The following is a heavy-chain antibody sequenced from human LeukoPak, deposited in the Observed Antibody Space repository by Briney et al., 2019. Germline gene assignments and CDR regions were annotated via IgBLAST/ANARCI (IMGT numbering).Heavy chain of an antibody. CDR1: GGSISSGGYS. Sequence: PSQTLSLTCAVSGGSISSGGYSWSWIRQPPGKGLEWIGYIYHSGSTYYNPSLKSRVTISVDRSKNQFSLKLSSVTAADTAVYYCARGSSGDAFDIWGQGTMVTVSS. D-gene: IGHD3-22*01. CDR3: ARGSSGDAFDI. V-gene: IGHV4-30-2*01. CDR2: IYHSGST. J-gene: IGHJ3*02.